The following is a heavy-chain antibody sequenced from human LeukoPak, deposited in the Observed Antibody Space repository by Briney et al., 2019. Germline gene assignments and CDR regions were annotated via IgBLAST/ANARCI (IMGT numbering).Heavy chain of an antibody. V-gene: IGHV4-59*08. CDR1: GASITSYH. D-gene: IGHD3-10*01. CDR2: IYYSGST. CDR3: ARHRGTHYGMDV. Sequence: SETLSLTCTVSGASITSYHWSWIRQPPGKGLEWIGYIYYSGSTNYNPSLKSRVTISVDTSKNQFSLKLSSVTAADTAVYYCARHRGTHYGMDVWGQGTTVTVSS. J-gene: IGHJ6*02.